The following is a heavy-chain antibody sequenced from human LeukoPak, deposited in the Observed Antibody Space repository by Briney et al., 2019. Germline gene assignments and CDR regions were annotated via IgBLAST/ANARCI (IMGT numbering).Heavy chain of an antibody. D-gene: IGHD4-17*01. Sequence: GGSLGLSCAASGFTFSSSWMHWVRQAPGKGLVWVARINTDGSITNYADSVKGRFTISRDSAKSTLYLQMNSLRAEDTAVYYCIRSLNGADDFWGQGTLVTVSS. CDR2: INTDGSIT. J-gene: IGHJ4*02. CDR3: IRSLNGADDF. CDR1: GFTFSSSW. V-gene: IGHV3-74*01.